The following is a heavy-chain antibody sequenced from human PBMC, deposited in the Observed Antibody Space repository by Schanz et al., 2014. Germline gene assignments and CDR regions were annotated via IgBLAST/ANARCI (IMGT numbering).Heavy chain of an antibody. CDR2: ITNKPNNYNT. J-gene: IGHJ4*02. CDR1: GFKFTDYA. CDR3: VRLDVHDY. Sequence: EMQLLESGGGLAQPGGSLRLSCAASGFKFTDYAMTWVRQAPGKGLEWVGRITNKPNNYNTEYAASVKGRFTISRDDSRNSLYLQMSSLKTEDTAVYYCVRLDVHDYWGQGALVTVSA. V-gene: IGHV3-72*01. D-gene: IGHD3-16*01.